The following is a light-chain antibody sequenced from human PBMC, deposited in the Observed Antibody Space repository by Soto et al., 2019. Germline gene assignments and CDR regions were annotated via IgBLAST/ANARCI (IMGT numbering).Light chain of an antibody. CDR1: SSDVGGYNY. CDR2: DVS. Sequence: QSALTQPASVSGSPGQSITISCTGTSSDVGGYNYVSWYQQHPGKAPKLMIYDVSNRTSGVSNRFSGSKSGNTASLTISGLQAEDEADYDCSSYTSSSTLDVVFGGGTKLTVL. V-gene: IGLV2-14*01. J-gene: IGLJ2*01. CDR3: SSYTSSSTLDVV.